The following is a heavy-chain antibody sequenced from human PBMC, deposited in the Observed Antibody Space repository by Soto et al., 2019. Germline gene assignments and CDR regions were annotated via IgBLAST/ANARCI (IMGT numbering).Heavy chain of an antibody. Sequence: GGSLRLSCAASGFTFSLYSMIWVRQAPGKGLEWVASITSSSSYIYYEDSLKGRFTISRDNAKNSLFLQLDTLRAEDTAVYFFVKARSTDNRFDYWGQGTLVTVSS. CDR2: ITSSSSYI. CDR1: GFTFSLYS. V-gene: IGHV3-21*01. D-gene: IGHD1-20*01. CDR3: VKARSTDNRFDY. J-gene: IGHJ4*02.